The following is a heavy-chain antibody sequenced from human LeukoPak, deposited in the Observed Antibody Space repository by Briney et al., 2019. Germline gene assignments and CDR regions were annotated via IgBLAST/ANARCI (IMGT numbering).Heavy chain of an antibody. V-gene: IGHV3-21*01. D-gene: IGHD3-9*01. CDR2: ISSSSSYI. Sequence: PGGSLRLSCAASGFTFSSYSMNWVRQAPGKGLEWVSSISSSSSYIYYADSVKGRFTISRDNAKSSLYLQMNSLRAEDTAVYYCARGPRILTGDYYYYYGMDVWGQGTTVTVSS. CDR3: ARGPRILTGDYYYYYGMDV. CDR1: GFTFSSYS. J-gene: IGHJ6*02.